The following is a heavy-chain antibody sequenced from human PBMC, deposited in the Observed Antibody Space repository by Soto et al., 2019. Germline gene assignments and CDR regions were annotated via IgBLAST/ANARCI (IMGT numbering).Heavy chain of an antibody. CDR3: ARTAAAGKYYYGMDV. V-gene: IGHV5-51*01. J-gene: IGHJ6*02. CDR2: IYPGDSDT. CDR1: GYNFTNYW. D-gene: IGHD6-13*01. Sequence: GESLKISCQRSGYNFTNYWGGWVRQIPGRGLEWMGIIYPGDSDTRYSPSFQGQVTISADKSISTAYLQWSSLKASDTAMYYCARTAAAGKYYYGMDVWGQGTTVTVSS.